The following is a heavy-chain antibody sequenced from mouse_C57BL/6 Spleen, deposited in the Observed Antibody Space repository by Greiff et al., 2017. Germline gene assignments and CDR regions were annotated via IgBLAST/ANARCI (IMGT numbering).Heavy chain of an antibody. CDR3: ARERGSNYDAMDY. Sequence: QVQLQQSGAELVKPGASVKLSCKASGYTFTSYWIHWVKQRPGHGLEWIGEILPGGGNTNYNEKFKGKATFTADTSSNTAYMQLSSLTTEDSAVDDCARERGSNYDAMDYWGQGTSVTVSS. J-gene: IGHJ4*01. CDR2: ILPGGGNT. D-gene: IGHD1-1*01. CDR1: GYTFTSYW. V-gene: IGHV1-9*01.